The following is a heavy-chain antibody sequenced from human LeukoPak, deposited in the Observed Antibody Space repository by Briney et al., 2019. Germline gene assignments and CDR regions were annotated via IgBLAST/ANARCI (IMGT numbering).Heavy chain of an antibody. V-gene: IGHV4-39*01. J-gene: IGHJ5*02. Sequence: SETLSLTCTVSGVSVSSGSYYWSWIRQPPGKGLEWIGTIYSSGSTYYNPPLKSRVTISVDTSKNQFSLKLSSVTAADTAVYYCARRNGYINDWPNWFAPWGQGTLVTVSS. D-gene: IGHD6-19*01. CDR3: ARRNGYINDWPNWFAP. CDR2: IYSSGST. CDR1: GVSVSSGSYY.